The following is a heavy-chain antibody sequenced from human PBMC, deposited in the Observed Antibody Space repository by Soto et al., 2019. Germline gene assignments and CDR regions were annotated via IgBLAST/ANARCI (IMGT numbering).Heavy chain of an antibody. D-gene: IGHD6-19*01. CDR2: IYYSGST. V-gene: IGHV4-39*01. Sequence: SETLSLTCTFSGCSISSSSYYWGWIRQPPGKGLEWIGSIYYSGSTYYNPSLKSRVTISVDTSKNQFSLKLSSVTAADTAVYYCARLSIAVAGTPDWFDPWGQGTLVTVSS. J-gene: IGHJ5*02. CDR3: ARLSIAVAGTPDWFDP. CDR1: GCSISSSSYY.